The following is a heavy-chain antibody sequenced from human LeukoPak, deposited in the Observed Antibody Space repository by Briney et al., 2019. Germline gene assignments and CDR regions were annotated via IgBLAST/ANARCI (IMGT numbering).Heavy chain of an antibody. V-gene: IGHV4-39*07. D-gene: IGHD6-6*01. CDR1: GGSISSGSYY. J-gene: IGHJ4*02. CDR2: IYYSGST. CDR3: ARDRLQSNYFDY. Sequence: SETLSLTCTVSGGSISSGSYYWGWIRQPPGKGLEWIGSIYYSGSTYYNPSLKSRVTISVDTSKNQFSLKLSSVTAADAAVYYCARDRLQSNYFDYWGQGTLVTVSS.